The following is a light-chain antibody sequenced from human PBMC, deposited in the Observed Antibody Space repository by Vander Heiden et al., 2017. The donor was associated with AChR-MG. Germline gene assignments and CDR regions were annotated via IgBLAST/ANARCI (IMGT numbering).Light chain of an antibody. Sequence: QSALTQPASVSGSPGQSITISCTGTSRDIGGYNYVSWYQQHPNKAPKLMIYDVSNRPSGVSNRFSGSKSGNTASLTISGLQAEDEADYYCNSYTSRYTWVFGGGTKLTVL. V-gene: IGLV2-14*03. CDR2: DVS. CDR1: SRDIGGYNY. J-gene: IGLJ3*02. CDR3: NSYTSRYTWV.